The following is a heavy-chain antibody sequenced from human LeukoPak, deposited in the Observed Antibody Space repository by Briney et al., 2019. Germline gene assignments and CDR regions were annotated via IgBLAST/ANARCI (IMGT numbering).Heavy chain of an antibody. J-gene: IGHJ4*02. CDR2: INHSGST. Sequence: SGTLSLTCAVSGGSISSSNWWSWVRQPPGKGLEWIGEINHSGSTNYNPSLKSRVTISVDTSKNQFSLKLSSVTAADTAVYYCASSPETVYYFDYWGQGTLVTVSS. V-gene: IGHV4-4*02. D-gene: IGHD2-21*02. CDR3: ASSPETVYYFDY. CDR1: GGSISSSNW.